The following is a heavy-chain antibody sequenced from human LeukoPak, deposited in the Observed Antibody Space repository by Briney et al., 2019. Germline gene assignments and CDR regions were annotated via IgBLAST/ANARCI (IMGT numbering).Heavy chain of an antibody. CDR1: GFSFISYG. V-gene: IGHV3-30*18. CDR2: ISDDGRNI. D-gene: IGHD4-17*01. CDR3: AKRPSDYGDYVTYFDY. Sequence: GGSLRLSCAASGFSFISYGMHWVRQAPGKGLEWVGVISDDGRNIKYADSVKGRFTISRDNSKDTLYLLMNSLRDEDTAVYYCAKRPSDYGDYVTYFDYWGQGTLVTVSS. J-gene: IGHJ4*02.